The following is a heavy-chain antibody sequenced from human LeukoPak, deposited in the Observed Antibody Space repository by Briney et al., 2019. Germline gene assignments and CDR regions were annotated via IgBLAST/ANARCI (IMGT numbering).Heavy chain of an antibody. J-gene: IGHJ6*02. Sequence: GGSLRLSCAASGFTVSSNYMSWVRQAPGKGLEWVSVIYSGGSTYYADSVKGRFTISRDNSKNTLYLQMNSLRAEDTAVYYCARRLGDYSGYYYYGMDVWGQGTTVTVSS. CDR2: IYSGGST. V-gene: IGHV3-53*01. CDR3: ARRLGDYSGYYYYGMDV. CDR1: GFTVSSNY. D-gene: IGHD4-17*01.